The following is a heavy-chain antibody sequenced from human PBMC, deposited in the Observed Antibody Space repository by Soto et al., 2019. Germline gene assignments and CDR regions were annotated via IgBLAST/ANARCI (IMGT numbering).Heavy chain of an antibody. CDR3: ANTYYDYVWGSYRPTNYYYYGMDV. V-gene: IGHV3-23*01. D-gene: IGHD3-16*02. CDR1: GFTFSSYA. CDR2: ISGSGGST. Sequence: PGGSLRLSCAASGFTFSSYAMSWVRQAPGKGLEWVSAISGSGGSTYYADSVKGRFTISRDNSKNTLYLQTNSLKAEDTAVYYCANTYYDYVWGSYRPTNYYYYGMDVWGQGTTVTVSS. J-gene: IGHJ6*02.